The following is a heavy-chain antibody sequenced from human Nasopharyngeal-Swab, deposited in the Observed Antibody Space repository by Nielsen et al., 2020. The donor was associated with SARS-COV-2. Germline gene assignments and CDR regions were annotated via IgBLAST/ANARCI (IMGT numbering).Heavy chain of an antibody. D-gene: IGHD2-2*01. Sequence: GESLKISCKGSGYSFTSYWIGWVRQMPGKGLEWMGIIYPGDSDTRYSPSFQGQVTISADKSISTAYLQWSSLKASDTATYYCARHWQYCSSTSCYRRGWFDPWGQGTLVTVSS. CDR3: ARHWQYCSSTSCYRRGWFDP. CDR1: GYSFTSYW. V-gene: IGHV5-51*01. J-gene: IGHJ5*02. CDR2: IYPGDSDT.